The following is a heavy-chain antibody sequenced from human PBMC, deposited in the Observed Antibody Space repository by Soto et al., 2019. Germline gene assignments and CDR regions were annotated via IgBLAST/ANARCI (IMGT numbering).Heavy chain of an antibody. V-gene: IGHV4-31*03. CDR3: ARKNDLSRGSFYCAGLDV. J-gene: IGHJ6*02. CDR2: IYRSGNA. D-gene: IGHD3-3*01. Sequence: QMQLQESGPGLVKPSQTLSLTCTVSGGSISSGGYYWSWIRQLPGKGPEWMGYIYRSGNAYYNPSLESRLTISVDTSKNQFSLKLSSVTAADTAVYYCARKNDLSRGSFYCAGLDVWGHGTTVTVSS. CDR1: GGSISSGGYY.